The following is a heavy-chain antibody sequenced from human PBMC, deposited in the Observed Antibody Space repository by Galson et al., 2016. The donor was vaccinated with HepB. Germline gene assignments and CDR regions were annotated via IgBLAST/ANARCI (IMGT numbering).Heavy chain of an antibody. V-gene: IGHV3-33*01. CDR1: GFTFSDYG. Sequence: SLRLSCAASGFTFSDYGMHWVRQTPGKGLEWVAVIWYDGSTKHYGDSVKGRFTISRDNSKNTLYLQMTSLRAEDTAVYFCSRTEMGFANMDVWGKGTTVTVFS. CDR3: SRTEMGFANMDV. J-gene: IGHJ6*03. D-gene: IGHD3-10*01. CDR2: IWYDGSTK.